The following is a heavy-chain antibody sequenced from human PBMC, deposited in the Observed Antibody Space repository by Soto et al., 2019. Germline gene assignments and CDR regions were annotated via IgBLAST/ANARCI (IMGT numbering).Heavy chain of an antibody. CDR2: INPNGGVT. CDR3: ARESGGATATLDYYYFYMDV. CDR1: GDTFNDYY. V-gene: IGHV1-2*04. Sequence: QVQLVQSGAEVKRPGASVTVSCRSSGDTFNDYYIHGVRQDPGQWLEWMGWINPNGGVTKYAQKFQGWVTMTRDTSISTVYMQLSRLRSDDTAVYYCARESGGATATLDYYYFYMDVLGTGTTVTVSS. D-gene: IGHD5-12*01. J-gene: IGHJ6*03.